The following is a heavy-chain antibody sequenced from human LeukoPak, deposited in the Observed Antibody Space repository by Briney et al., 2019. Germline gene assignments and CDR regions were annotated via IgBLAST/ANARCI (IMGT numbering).Heavy chain of an antibody. J-gene: IGHJ4*02. CDR1: GFTYSSYG. V-gene: IGHV3-30*18. Sequence: GGSLRLSCAASGFTYSSYGMHWVRQAPGKGLEWVAVISYDGSNKYYADSVKGRFTISRDNSKNTLYLQMNSLRAEDTAVYYCAKGVDTMVRGVRLGDYWGQGTLVTVSS. D-gene: IGHD3-10*01. CDR2: ISYDGSNK. CDR3: AKGVDTMVRGVRLGDY.